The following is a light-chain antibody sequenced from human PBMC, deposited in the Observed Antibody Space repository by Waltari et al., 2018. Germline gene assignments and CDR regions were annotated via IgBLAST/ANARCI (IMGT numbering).Light chain of an antibody. J-gene: IGLJ3*02. CDR2: DVT. Sequence: QSALTQPASVSGSPGQSITISCTGTSSDVGGYTYVSWYQQHPGKAPTLMIYDVTTRPSGVANRFSGPKSVNTASLTISGLQAEDEADYYCSSYTSSSTWVFGGGTKLTVL. CDR3: SSYTSSSTWV. V-gene: IGLV2-14*03. CDR1: SSDVGGYTY.